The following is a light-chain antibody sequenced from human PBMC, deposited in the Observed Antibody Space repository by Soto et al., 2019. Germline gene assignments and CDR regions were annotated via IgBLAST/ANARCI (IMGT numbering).Light chain of an antibody. Sequence: EIVLMQSPATLYVSPGGRATLSCRASQNVMYNLAWYQQKPGQAPRLLVYGATTRATDAPPRFRGSGSGTEFSPPISSLLSEDFATFYYQQYCGWRRTFGQGSRVEIK. CDR2: GAT. V-gene: IGKV3-15*01. J-gene: IGKJ1*01. CDR3: QQYCGWRRT. CDR1: QNVMYN.